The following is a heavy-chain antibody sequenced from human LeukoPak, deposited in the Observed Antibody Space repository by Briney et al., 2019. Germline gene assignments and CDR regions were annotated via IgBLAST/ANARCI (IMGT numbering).Heavy chain of an antibody. Sequence: GASVKVSCKASGGTFSNYAISWVRQAPGQGLEWMGGIIPIFGTANYAQKFQGRVTITADESTSTAYMELSSLRSEDTAVYYCARVGSSGRDAFDIWGQGTMVTVSS. CDR2: IIPIFGTA. D-gene: IGHD6-19*01. V-gene: IGHV1-69*13. CDR3: ARVGSSGRDAFDI. J-gene: IGHJ3*02. CDR1: GGTFSNYA.